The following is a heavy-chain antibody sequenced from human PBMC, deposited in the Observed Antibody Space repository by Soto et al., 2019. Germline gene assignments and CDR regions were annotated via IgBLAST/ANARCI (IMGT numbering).Heavy chain of an antibody. CDR3: ARRGYGSRWPNVYMDV. CDR1: GFTFSNYE. J-gene: IGHJ6*03. V-gene: IGHV3-64*01. D-gene: IGHD6-13*01. CDR2: ISNNGAHT. Sequence: EAQLVESGGDLVQPGGSQRLSCAASGFTFSNYEMHWVRQAPGKELEYVSGISNNGAHTDYAKSVKGRFTISRDNSENTLYLQMGSLRAEDMALYYCARRGYGSRWPNVYMDVWGKGTTVTVSS.